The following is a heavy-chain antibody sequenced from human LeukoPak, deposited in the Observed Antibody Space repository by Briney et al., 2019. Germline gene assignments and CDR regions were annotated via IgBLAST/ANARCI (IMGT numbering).Heavy chain of an antibody. V-gene: IGHV3-21*01. CDR2: ISSSSSYI. J-gene: IGHJ5*02. CDR1: GFTFSSYS. D-gene: IGHD3-10*01. CDR3: ARDSVLGFGEFSRDNWFDP. Sequence: PGGSLRLSCAASGFTFSSYSMNWVRQAPGKGLEWVSSISSSSSYIYYADSVKGRFTISRDNAKNSLYLQMNSLRAEDTAVYYCARDSVLGFGEFSRDNWFDPWGQGTLVTVSS.